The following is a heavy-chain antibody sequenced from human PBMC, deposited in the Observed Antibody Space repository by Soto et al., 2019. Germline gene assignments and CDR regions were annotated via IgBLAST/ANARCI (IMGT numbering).Heavy chain of an antibody. Sequence: SGPTLVNPTQTLTLTCTLSGFSLSTRGMSVSWIRQPPGKALEWLARIDWDDDKFYNTSLKTRLTISKDSSKNQVVLTMTNMDPVDTATYYCARMFHCSGGTCTFDYWGQGALVTVSS. D-gene: IGHD2-15*01. V-gene: IGHV2-70*04. CDR2: IDWDDDK. J-gene: IGHJ4*02. CDR3: ARMFHCSGGTCTFDY. CDR1: GFSLSTRGMS.